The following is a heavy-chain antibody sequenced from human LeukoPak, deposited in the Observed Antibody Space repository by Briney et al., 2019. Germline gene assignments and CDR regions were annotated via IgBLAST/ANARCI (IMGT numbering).Heavy chain of an antibody. CDR3: ARDYGGSSPFGY. CDR2: IYSGGST. Sequence: PGGSLRLSCAASGFTVSSNYMSWVRQAPGKGLEWVSVIYSGGSTYYADSVKGRFTISRDNAKNSLYLQMNSLRAEDTAVYYCARDYGGSSPFGYWGQGTLVTVSS. V-gene: IGHV3-66*01. J-gene: IGHJ4*02. CDR1: GFTVSSNY. D-gene: IGHD4-23*01.